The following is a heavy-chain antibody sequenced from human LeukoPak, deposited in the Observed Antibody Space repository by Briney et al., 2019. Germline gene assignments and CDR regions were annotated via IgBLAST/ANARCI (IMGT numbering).Heavy chain of an antibody. CDR2: ISGNGRST. CDR1: GFTFSSYA. D-gene: IGHD3-10*01. V-gene: IGHV3-64*01. Sequence: GGSLRLSCAVSGFTFSSYAMYWVRQAPGKGLEYVSAISGNGRSTFYANSVKGRFTISRDNSKNTLYLQMNSLRAEDTAVYYCARTDHYYYGSGSYYFDYWAREPWSPSPQ. CDR3: ARTDHYYYGSGSYYFDY. J-gene: IGHJ4*02.